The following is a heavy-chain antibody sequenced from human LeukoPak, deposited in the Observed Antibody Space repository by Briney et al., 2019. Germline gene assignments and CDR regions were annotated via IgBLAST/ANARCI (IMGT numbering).Heavy chain of an antibody. Sequence: GGSLRLSCAASGFTLRNYWMHWVRQAPGEGLVWVSRVDPDGTTTNYADSVTGRFTTSRDNAQNTLYLQMNSLRAEDTALYYCTRVQAGRSGLMDVWGRGTTVTVSS. V-gene: IGHV3-74*01. D-gene: IGHD2-8*02. CDR3: TRVQAGRSGLMDV. CDR1: GFTLRNYW. CDR2: VDPDGTTT. J-gene: IGHJ6*02.